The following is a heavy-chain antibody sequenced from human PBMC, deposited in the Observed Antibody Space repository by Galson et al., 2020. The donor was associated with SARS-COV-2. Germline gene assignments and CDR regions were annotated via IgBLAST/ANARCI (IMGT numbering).Heavy chain of an antibody. CDR1: GGSVSSSTYF. V-gene: IGHV4-39*01. CDR2: IYYSGRT. J-gene: IGHJ6*03. Sequence: ETLSLTCTVSGGSVSSSTYFWGWIRQPPGKGLEWIGTIYYSGRTYYNPSLKSRVTISVDTSNNQFSLRLSSVTAADTAVYYCARHIGRTWPILEPYYMDVWGKGTTVTISS. CDR3: ARHIGRTWPILEPYYMDV. D-gene: IGHD2-21*01.